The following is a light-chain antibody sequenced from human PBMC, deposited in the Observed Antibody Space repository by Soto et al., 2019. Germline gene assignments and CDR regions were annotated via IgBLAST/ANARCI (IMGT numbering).Light chain of an antibody. CDR1: QTVTNK. CDR3: QQYNSWPVT. V-gene: IGKV3-15*01. J-gene: IGKJ4*01. Sequence: EIVMTQSPATLSVSPGERVVLSCRATQTVTNKLAWYQQKPGQAPRLLIYDASIRDTGIPARFSGSGSGTEFTLTISSLQSEDFVLYYCQQYNSWPVTFGGGTKVEIK. CDR2: DAS.